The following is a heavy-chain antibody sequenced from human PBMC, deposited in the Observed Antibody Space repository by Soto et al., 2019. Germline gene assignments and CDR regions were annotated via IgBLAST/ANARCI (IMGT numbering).Heavy chain of an antibody. CDR1: GYSISSGRY. D-gene: IGHD6-13*01. CDR2: IYHSGST. Sequence: LSLTCAVSGYSISSGRYWGWIRQPPGQGLEWIGSIYHSGSTSYNPSLKSRVTTSVDTSKNQFSLKLNSVTAADTAVYYCARYSTSSNWFDPWGQGTLVTVSS. CDR3: ARYSTSSNWFDP. V-gene: IGHV4-38-2*01. J-gene: IGHJ5*02.